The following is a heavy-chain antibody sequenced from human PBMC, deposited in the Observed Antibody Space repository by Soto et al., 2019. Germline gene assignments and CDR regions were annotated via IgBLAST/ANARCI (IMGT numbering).Heavy chain of an antibody. J-gene: IGHJ4*02. CDR2: INHSGST. CDR3: ARGNYDFWSGYYTGMEY. D-gene: IGHD3-3*01. V-gene: IGHV4-34*01. Sequence: QVQLQQWCAGLLKPSETLSLTCAVYGGSFSGYYWSWIRQPPGKGLEWIGEINHSGSTNYNPSLKSRFTISVDTSKNPFSLKLSSVTAADTAVYYCARGNYDFWSGYYTGMEYWGQGTLVTVSS. CDR1: GGSFSGYY.